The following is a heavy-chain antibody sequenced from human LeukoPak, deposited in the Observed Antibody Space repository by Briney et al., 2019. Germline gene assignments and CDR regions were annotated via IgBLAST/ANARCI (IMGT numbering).Heavy chain of an antibody. Sequence: SGGSLRLSCAASGFTFSTYWMSWVRQAPGKGLEWVANIKPDAGEKYYVDSVEGRFTISRDNAKNSLYLQMNSLRADDTAVYYCARDRVGTMLIWGQGTMVTVSS. CDR3: ARDRVGTMLI. D-gene: IGHD3-3*01. CDR1: GFTFSTYW. CDR2: IKPDAGEK. V-gene: IGHV3-7*01. J-gene: IGHJ3*02.